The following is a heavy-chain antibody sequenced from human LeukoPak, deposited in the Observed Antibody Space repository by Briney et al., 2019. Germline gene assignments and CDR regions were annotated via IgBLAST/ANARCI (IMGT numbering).Heavy chain of an antibody. CDR2: IVVGSGNT. CDR3: AADPRGNDVIGYYGMDV. Sequence: ASVKVSCKASGFTFTSSAVQWVRQARGQRLEWIGWIVVGSGNTNYAQKFQERVTFTRDMSTNTAYMELSSLRSEDTAVYYCAADPRGNDVIGYYGMDVWGQGTTVTVSS. J-gene: IGHJ6*02. D-gene: IGHD1-1*01. V-gene: IGHV1-58*01. CDR1: GFTFTSSA.